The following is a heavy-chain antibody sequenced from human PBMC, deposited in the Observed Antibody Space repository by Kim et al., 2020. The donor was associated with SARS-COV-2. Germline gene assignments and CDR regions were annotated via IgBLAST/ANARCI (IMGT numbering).Heavy chain of an antibody. J-gene: IGHJ4*02. Sequence: HADSGKGRFNISTDNAKNTLYLQVNSLRAEETAVYYCAKVRPDPNRGDFDYWGQGTLVTVSS. CDR3: AKVRPDPNRGDFDY. D-gene: IGHD3-16*01. V-gene: IGHV3-23*01.